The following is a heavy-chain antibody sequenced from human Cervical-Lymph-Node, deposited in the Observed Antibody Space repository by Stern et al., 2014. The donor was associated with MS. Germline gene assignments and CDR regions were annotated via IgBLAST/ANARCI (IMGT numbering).Heavy chain of an antibody. CDR1: GVTFSNSS. CDR2: IIPLFDSA. J-gene: IGHJ6*02. Sequence: QVQLVESGTEVKKPGSSVKVSCKASGVTFSNSSITWVRQAPGQGLEWMGGIIPLFDSAHYAQMFQGRGTITADESTITSYMELNCLRSEDTAVYYCARGGLYYYYSGMDVWGQGTPVIVSS. V-gene: IGHV1-69*01. CDR3: ARGGLYYYYSGMDV.